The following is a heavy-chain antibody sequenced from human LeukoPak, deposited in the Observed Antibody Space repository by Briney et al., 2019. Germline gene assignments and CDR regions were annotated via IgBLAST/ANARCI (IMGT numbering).Heavy chain of an antibody. V-gene: IGHV3-23*01. D-gene: IGHD3-10*01. Sequence: PGGSLRLSCAASGFTFSSYGMSWARQAPGKGLKWVSAISGSGGSTYYADSVKGRFTISRDNSKNTLYLQMNSLRAEDTAVYYCAKARVLLWFGELFYYWGQGTLVTVSS. J-gene: IGHJ4*02. CDR2: ISGSGGST. CDR1: GFTFSSYG. CDR3: AKARVLLWFGELFYY.